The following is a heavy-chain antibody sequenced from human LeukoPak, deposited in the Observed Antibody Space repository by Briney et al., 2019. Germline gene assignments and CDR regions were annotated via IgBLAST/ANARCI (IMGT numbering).Heavy chain of an antibody. Sequence: PGGSLRLSCAASGFTFSSYAMSWVRQAPGKGLEWVSAVSGSGGSTYYADSVKGRFTISRDNSKNTLYLQMSSLRAEDTAVYYCAKDPSRVVPAARLDYWGQGTLVTVSS. CDR1: GFTFSSYA. V-gene: IGHV3-23*01. J-gene: IGHJ4*02. CDR3: AKDPSRVVPAARLDY. D-gene: IGHD2-2*01. CDR2: VSGSGGST.